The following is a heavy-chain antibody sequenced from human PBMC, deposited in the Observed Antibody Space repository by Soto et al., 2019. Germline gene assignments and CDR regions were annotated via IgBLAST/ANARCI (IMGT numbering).Heavy chain of an antibody. CDR1: GGSIIGHY. CDR2: IYYTGTT. J-gene: IGHJ6*02. Sequence: ETLSLTCTVSGGSIIGHYWSGMRQPPGKGLGWVGYIYYTGTTNYSPSLKSRVTISVDTSKNQFSLRLSSVTAADTAVYYCAREDIVLMVYEQVKYYYYGMDVWGQGTTVTVSS. V-gene: IGHV4-59*11. CDR3: AREDIVLMVYEQVKYYYYGMDV. D-gene: IGHD2-8*01.